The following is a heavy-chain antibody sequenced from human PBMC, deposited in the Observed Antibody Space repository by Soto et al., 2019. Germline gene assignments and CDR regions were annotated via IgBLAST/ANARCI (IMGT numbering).Heavy chain of an antibody. CDR2: VNPSGGST. Sequence: QVQLVQSGAEVKKPGASVKVSCKASGYIFTAYSMHWVRQAPGQGLEWMGVVNPSGGSTNYAQKFLGRITMTRDTSTSTVYMDLSSLTSEDTAVYYCAREENCSDGICYSEYFQRWGQGTLVTVSS. CDR3: AREENCSDGICYSEYFQR. CDR1: GYIFTAYS. D-gene: IGHD2-15*01. J-gene: IGHJ1*01. V-gene: IGHV1-46*01.